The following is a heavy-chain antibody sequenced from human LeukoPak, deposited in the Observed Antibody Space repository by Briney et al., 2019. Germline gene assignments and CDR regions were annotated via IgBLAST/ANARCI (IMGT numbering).Heavy chain of an antibody. D-gene: IGHD3-10*01. V-gene: IGHV3-11*01. Sequence: GGSLRLSCPASGFSFSDYYMSWIRQAPGKGLEWVSHVSSSGSITKYADSVKGRFTISRDNAKNSLFLQMNSLRAEDTAVYYCARGVGRTWSFDHWGQGTLVTVFS. CDR2: VSSSGSIT. J-gene: IGHJ4*02. CDR3: ARGVGRTWSFDH. CDR1: GFSFSDYY.